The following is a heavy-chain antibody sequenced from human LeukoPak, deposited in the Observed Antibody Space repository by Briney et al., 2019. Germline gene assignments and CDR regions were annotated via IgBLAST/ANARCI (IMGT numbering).Heavy chain of an antibody. V-gene: IGHV3-30*02. Sequence: GGSLRLSCAASGFTFSSYGMHWVRQAPGKGLEWVAFIRYDGSNKYYADSVKGRFTISRDNSKNTLYLQMNSLRAEDTAVYYCARESSSSWYEFDYWGQGTLVTVSS. J-gene: IGHJ4*02. D-gene: IGHD6-13*01. CDR1: GFTFSSYG. CDR2: IRYDGSNK. CDR3: ARESSSSWYEFDY.